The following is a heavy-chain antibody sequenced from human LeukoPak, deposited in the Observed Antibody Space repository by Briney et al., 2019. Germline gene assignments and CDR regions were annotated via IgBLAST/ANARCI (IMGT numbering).Heavy chain of an antibody. CDR3: ARRYCSSTSCLLSWFDP. D-gene: IGHD2-2*01. J-gene: IGHJ5*02. Sequence: SETLSLTCTVSGGSISSSGYYWGWIRQPPGKGLEGIGSIYYSGSTYYNPSLKSRVTISVDTSKNQFSLKLSSVTAADTAVYYCARRYCSSTSCLLSWFDPWGQGTLVTVSS. V-gene: IGHV4-39*01. CDR2: IYYSGST. CDR1: GGSISSSGYY.